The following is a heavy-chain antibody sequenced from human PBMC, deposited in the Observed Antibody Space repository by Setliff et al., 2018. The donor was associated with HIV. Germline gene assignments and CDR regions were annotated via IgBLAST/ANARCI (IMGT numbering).Heavy chain of an antibody. J-gene: IGHJ6*02. V-gene: IGHV4-59*01. CDR2: IYYTEIT. CDR1: GGSLIGYY. D-gene: IGHD4-17*01. CDR3: ARDGDYNYYGMDV. Sequence: PSETLSLTCTVSGGSLIGYYWSWIRQSPGKGLEWIGSIYYTEITNYNPSLKSRVTISVDTSKNQFSLKLTSVTAADTALYYSARDGDYNYYGMDVWGQGTTVTVSS.